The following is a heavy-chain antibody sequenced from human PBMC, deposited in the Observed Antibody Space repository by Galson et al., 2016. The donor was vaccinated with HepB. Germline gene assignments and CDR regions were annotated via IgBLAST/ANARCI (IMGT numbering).Heavy chain of an antibody. D-gene: IGHD6-19*01. Sequence: WNWIRQPPGKGLEWIGELYFIGTTKYNPSLKSRVTISVDRSKNQFSLKLSSVTAADTAVYYCARASSSASYWYFDLWGRGTLVTVSS. CDR2: LYFIGTT. CDR3: ARASSSASYWYFDL. J-gene: IGHJ2*01. V-gene: IGHV4-59*01.